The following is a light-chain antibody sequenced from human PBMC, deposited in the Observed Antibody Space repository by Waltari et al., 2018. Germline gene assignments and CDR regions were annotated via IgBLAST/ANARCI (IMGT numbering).Light chain of an antibody. V-gene: IGLV1-44*01. J-gene: IGLJ2*01. CDR1: RSNTERDI. Sequence: QSVLTQSPSPSGTSGQRVPLSCSGSRSNTERDIVNWYRPHPGTAPKLLIYNNNQRPSGVPDRFSGSKSGTSASLAISGLQSEDEADYYCAAWDDSLNGVVFGGGTKLSVL. CDR3: AAWDDSLNGVV. CDR2: NNN.